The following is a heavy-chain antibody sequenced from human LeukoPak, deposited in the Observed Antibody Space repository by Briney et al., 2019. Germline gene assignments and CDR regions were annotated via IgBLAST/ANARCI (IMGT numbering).Heavy chain of an antibody. Sequence: PSGTPSLTCAVSGDSISNSDWWTWIRQPPGKGLEWIGSIYFTGSTYYNPSLKSRVIISLDTSKDQISLQLTSVTAADTAVYYCARDLGGQNYYYYYYTDVWGKGTAVTVSS. CDR1: GDSISNSDW. V-gene: IGHV4-4*02. CDR2: IYFTGST. J-gene: IGHJ6*03. CDR3: ARDLGGQNYYYYYYTDV.